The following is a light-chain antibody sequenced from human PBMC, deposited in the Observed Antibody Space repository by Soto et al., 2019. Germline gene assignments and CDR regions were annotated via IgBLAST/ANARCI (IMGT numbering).Light chain of an antibody. CDR2: SHN. CDR3: AAWDDSLNGPV. V-gene: IGLV1-44*01. Sequence: QSVLTQPPSASGTPGQRVTISCSGSGSNIGGNTVNWYQQLPGTAPKLLIYSHNQRPSGVPDRFSGSKSGTSASLAISGLQSEDEADYCCAAWDDSLNGPVFGGGTKLTVL. J-gene: IGLJ2*01. CDR1: GSNIGGNT.